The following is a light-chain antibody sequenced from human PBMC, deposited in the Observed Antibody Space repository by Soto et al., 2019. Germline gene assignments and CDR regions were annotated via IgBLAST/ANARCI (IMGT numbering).Light chain of an antibody. CDR3: RSYTSRSTRV. CDR1: SSDVGGYNY. J-gene: IGLJ2*01. CDR2: DVR. V-gene: IGLV2-14*01. Sequence: QSALTQPASVSGSPGQSITISCTGTSSDVGGYNYFSWYQQPPGKATKLMIYDVRNRPSGVSNRFSGSKSGTTASLTISGLQADEAADYCSRSYTSRSTRVFGGGTKLTVL.